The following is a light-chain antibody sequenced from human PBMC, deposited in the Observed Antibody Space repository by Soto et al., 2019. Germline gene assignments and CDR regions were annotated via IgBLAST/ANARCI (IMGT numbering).Light chain of an antibody. CDR3: QQRSDWLPIT. J-gene: IGKJ5*01. CDR2: DVS. V-gene: IGKV3-11*01. Sequence: EIVLTQSPATLSLSPGERATLSCRASQSVSRYLAWYQQKPGQAPRLLIYDVSYRATGIPVRFSGSGSGTDFTLTISSLEPEDFAVYYCQQRSDWLPITFGQGTRLEIK. CDR1: QSVSRY.